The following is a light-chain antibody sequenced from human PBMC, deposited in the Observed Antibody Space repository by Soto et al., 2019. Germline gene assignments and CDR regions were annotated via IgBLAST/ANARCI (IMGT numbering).Light chain of an antibody. CDR3: QQANNFPLT. V-gene: IGKV1D-12*01. CDR1: QGISSW. Sequence: DIQMTQSPSSVSASVGDRVTITCRASQGISSWIVWYQQKPGKAPKVLISAATSLQSGVPSRFSGSGSGTDFTLTISSLQPEDFATYYCQQANNFPLTFGGGTKVEIK. CDR2: AAT. J-gene: IGKJ4*01.